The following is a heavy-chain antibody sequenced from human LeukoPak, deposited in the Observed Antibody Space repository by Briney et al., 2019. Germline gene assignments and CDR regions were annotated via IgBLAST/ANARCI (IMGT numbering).Heavy chain of an antibody. V-gene: IGHV4-59*08. CDR3: AKPVYYCSGGSCYRDAFDI. J-gene: IGHJ3*02. CDR2: IYYSGST. CDR1: GGSISSYY. Sequence: SETLSLTCTVSGGSISSYYWSWIRQPPGKGLEWIGYIYYSGSTNYNPSLKSRVTISVDTSKNQFSLKLSSVTAADTAVYYCAKPVYYCSGGSCYRDAFDIWGQGTMVTVSS. D-gene: IGHD2-15*01.